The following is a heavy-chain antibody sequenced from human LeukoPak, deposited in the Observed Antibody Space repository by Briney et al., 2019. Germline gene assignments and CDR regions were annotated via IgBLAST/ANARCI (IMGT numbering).Heavy chain of an antibody. D-gene: IGHD6-25*01. CDR3: ARSMAAGHAAFDI. V-gene: IGHV3-53*01. CDR2: IYCGGST. J-gene: IGHJ3*02. CDR1: GLTVSSNY. Sequence: GGPLRLSCAPSGLTVSSNYMSRVPQAPGKGLEWVSVIYCGGSTYYEDSVKGRLTISRDNSKDTLYLQTNSLKTQDTAGYYCARSMAAGHAAFDIWGQGKMVTVSS.